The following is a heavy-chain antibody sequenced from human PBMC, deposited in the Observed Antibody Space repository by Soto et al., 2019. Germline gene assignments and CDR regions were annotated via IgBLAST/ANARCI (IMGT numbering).Heavy chain of an antibody. CDR2: IYWDDDK. CDR1: GFSLSTSGVG. Sequence: QITLKESGPTLVKPTQTLTLTCTFSGFSLSTSGVGVGWIRQPPGKALEWLALIYWDDDKRYSPSLKSRLTITKDTSKNQVVLTMTTMDPVDTAAYYCAHHDLWSGPYYYYYLDVWGKGTTVTVSS. D-gene: IGHD3-3*01. J-gene: IGHJ6*03. CDR3: AHHDLWSGPYYYYYLDV. V-gene: IGHV2-5*02.